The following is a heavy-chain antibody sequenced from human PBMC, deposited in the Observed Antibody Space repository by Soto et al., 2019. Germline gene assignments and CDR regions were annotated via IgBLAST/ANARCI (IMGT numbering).Heavy chain of an antibody. CDR3: ARCPQPPDTADPYAVDV. J-gene: IGHJ6*02. Sequence: QVQLVQSGTEVRKPGASVKVSCKASGGTFSRSGFHWVRQAPGQGLEWMGMIVPSVDTTNYAQKFQARVTISADQFTSTVYMELRSLRSEDTAVYYCARCPQPPDTADPYAVDVWGQGTRVIVSS. V-gene: IGHV1-69*18. CDR1: GGTFSRSG. D-gene: IGHD5-18*01. CDR2: IVPSVDTT.